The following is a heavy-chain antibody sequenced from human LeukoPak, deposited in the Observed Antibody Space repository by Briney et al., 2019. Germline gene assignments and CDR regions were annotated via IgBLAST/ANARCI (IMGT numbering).Heavy chain of an antibody. J-gene: IGHJ4*02. CDR1: GFSFSTYN. CDR3: AREGWGLFDY. Sequence: GGSLRLSCAASGFSFSTYNMNWVRQAPGKGLEWVSSISSSSGYIYYADSVKGRFTISRDNAKNSLYLQMNSLRAEDTAVYYCAREGWGLFDYWDQGTLVTVSS. V-gene: IGHV3-21*01. D-gene: IGHD2-15*01. CDR2: ISSSSGYI.